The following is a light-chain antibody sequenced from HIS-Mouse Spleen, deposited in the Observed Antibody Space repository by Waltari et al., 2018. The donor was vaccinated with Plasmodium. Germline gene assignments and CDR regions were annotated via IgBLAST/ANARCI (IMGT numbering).Light chain of an antibody. Sequence: SSELTQDPAVSVALGQTVRLTCQGDSLRSYYASWYQQKPGQAPVLFCYGKNNRPSGIPDRFSGSSSGNTASLTITGAQAEDEADYYCNSRDSSGNHQVFGGGTKLTVL. CDR3: NSRDSSGNHQV. CDR2: GKN. V-gene: IGLV3-19*01. CDR1: SLRSYY. J-gene: IGLJ3*02.